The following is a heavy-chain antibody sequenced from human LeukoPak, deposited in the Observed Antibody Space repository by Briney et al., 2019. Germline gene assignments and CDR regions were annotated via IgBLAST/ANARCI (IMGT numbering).Heavy chain of an antibody. CDR3: AREPYYYGSGTRLFHFDY. V-gene: IGHV1-2*02. CDR1: GYTFTGYY. Sequence: ASVKVSCKASGYTFTGYYMHWVRQAPGQGLEWMGWINPNSGGTNYAQKFQGRVTMTRDTSISTAYMELSRLRSDDTAVYYCAREPYYYGSGTRLFHFDYWGQGTLVTVSS. J-gene: IGHJ4*02. D-gene: IGHD3-10*01. CDR2: INPNSGGT.